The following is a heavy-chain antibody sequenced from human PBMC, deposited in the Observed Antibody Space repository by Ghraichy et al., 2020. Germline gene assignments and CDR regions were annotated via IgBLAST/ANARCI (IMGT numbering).Heavy chain of an antibody. Sequence: SVKVSCKASGGTFSSYAISWVRQAPGQGLEWMGGIIPIFGTANYAQKFQGRVTITADESTSTAYMELSSLRSEDTAVYYCARRWRGPYYYYGMDVWGQGTTVTVSS. CDR3: ARRWRGPYYYYGMDV. D-gene: IGHD2-15*01. V-gene: IGHV1-69*13. CDR1: GGTFSSYA. J-gene: IGHJ6*02. CDR2: IIPIFGTA.